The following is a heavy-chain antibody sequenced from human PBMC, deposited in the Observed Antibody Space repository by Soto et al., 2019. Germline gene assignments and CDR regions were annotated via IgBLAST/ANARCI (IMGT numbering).Heavy chain of an antibody. J-gene: IGHJ6*02. D-gene: IGHD4-17*01. Sequence: KSSETLSLTCTVSGGSISSGGYYWSWIRQHPGKGLEWIGYIYYSGSTYYNPSLKSRVTISVDTSKNQFSLKLSSVTAADTAVYYCASSGVTTPKYYYYGMDVWGQGTTVTVSS. CDR3: ASSGVTTPKYYYYGMDV. V-gene: IGHV4-31*03. CDR1: GGSISSGGYY. CDR2: IYYSGST.